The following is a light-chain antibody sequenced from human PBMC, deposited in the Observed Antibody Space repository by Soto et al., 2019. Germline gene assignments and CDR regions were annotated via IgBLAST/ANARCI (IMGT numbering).Light chain of an antibody. CDR2: GAS. CDR3: QQYNDWPLT. CDR1: QSVSSN. Sequence: EIVMTQSPATLSLSPGERATLSCRASQSVSSNLAWYQQKPGQTPRLFIYGASTRATGIPVRFSGSGSGTEFTLTISSLQSEDFAVYYCQQYNDWPLTFGPGTKVEIK. V-gene: IGKV3-15*01. J-gene: IGKJ3*01.